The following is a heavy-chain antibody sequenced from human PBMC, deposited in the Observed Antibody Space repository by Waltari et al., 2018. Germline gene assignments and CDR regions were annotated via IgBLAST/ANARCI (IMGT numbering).Heavy chain of an antibody. Sequence: QVQLVQSGAEVKKPGASVKVSCKASGYTFTSSGISWVRQAPGQGLEWRGWISAYNGNTNSAQKLQGRVTMTTDTSTRTAYMELRSLRSDDTAVYYCARVDDFWSGPFIYYYYIDVWGKGTTVTISS. CDR3: ARVDDFWSGPFIYYYYIDV. V-gene: IGHV1-18*01. J-gene: IGHJ6*03. CDR2: ISAYNGNT. D-gene: IGHD3-3*01. CDR1: GYTFTSSG.